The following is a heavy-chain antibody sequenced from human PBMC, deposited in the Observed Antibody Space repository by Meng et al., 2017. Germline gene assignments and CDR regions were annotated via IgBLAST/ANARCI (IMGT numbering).Heavy chain of an antibody. CDR3: ARDRSSGWYEYYYYYYGMDV. J-gene: IGHJ6*02. D-gene: IGHD6-19*01. Sequence: SVKVSCKASGRTFSSYAISWVRQAPGQGLEWMGGIIPIFGTANYAQKFQGRVTITADKSTSTAYMELISLRSEDTAVYYCARDRSSGWYEYYYYYYGMDVWGQGTTVTVSS. CDR1: GRTFSSYA. V-gene: IGHV1-69*06. CDR2: IIPIFGTA.